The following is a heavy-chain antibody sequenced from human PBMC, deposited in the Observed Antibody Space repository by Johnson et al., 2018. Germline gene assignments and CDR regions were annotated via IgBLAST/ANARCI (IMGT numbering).Heavy chain of an antibody. CDR1: GYSFTSYW. J-gene: IGHJ3*02. CDR2: IYPGDSET. Sequence: VGLGQSGAEVKKPGESLMISCKGSGYSFTSYWIGWVRQMPGKGLEWMGIIYPGDSETRYSQSFQGPVTSSADKSINTAYLQWSSLKAPGTAMYYWARRKDGYNYDAFDIWGQGTMVTVSS. CDR3: ARRKDGYNYDAFDI. D-gene: IGHD5-24*01. V-gene: IGHV5-51*01.